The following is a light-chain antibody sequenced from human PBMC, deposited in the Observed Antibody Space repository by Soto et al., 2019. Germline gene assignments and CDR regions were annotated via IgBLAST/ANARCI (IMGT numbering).Light chain of an antibody. J-gene: IGKJ1*01. Sequence: EIVLTQSPGTLSLSPGERATLSCRASQSVSSSYLAWYQQKPDQAPRLLIYGTSSRATAIPDRFSGSGSGTDFTLTISRLEPEDFAVNYCQHYGSSSWTFGQGTKV. CDR2: GTS. CDR3: QHYGSSSWT. V-gene: IGKV3-20*01. CDR1: QSVSSSY.